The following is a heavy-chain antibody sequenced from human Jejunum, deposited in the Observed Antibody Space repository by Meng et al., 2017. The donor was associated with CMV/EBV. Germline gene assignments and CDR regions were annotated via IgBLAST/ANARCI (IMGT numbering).Heavy chain of an antibody. CDR2: IAPAFGTP. CDR3: ARECLAGACYSSGLVA. V-gene: IGHV1-69*15. CDR1: GGTFSRDT. J-gene: IGHJ5*02. D-gene: IGHD2-21*02. Sequence: QVPLVQSGPELKKPGSSVKVSCKASGGTFSRDTITWVRQAPGQGLQWMGRIAPAFGTPNYAQQFQGRVSITADESTSTVYMELNSLISEDTALYYCARECLAGACYSSGLVAWGQGTLVTVSS.